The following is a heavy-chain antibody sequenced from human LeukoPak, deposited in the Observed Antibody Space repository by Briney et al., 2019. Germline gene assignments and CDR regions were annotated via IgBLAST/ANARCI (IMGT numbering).Heavy chain of an antibody. CDR3: ARPLMYYYGSETYFWFDP. V-gene: IGHV3-7*01. CDR1: GFTFSTYW. CDR2: IKQDGSEK. D-gene: IGHD3-10*01. J-gene: IGHJ5*02. Sequence: GGSLRLSCAASGFTFSTYWMGWVRQAPGKGLEWVANIKQDGSEKYYVDSVKGRFTISRDNAKNSLSLQMNSLRAEDTAVYYCARPLMYYYGSETYFWFDPWGQGTLVTVSS.